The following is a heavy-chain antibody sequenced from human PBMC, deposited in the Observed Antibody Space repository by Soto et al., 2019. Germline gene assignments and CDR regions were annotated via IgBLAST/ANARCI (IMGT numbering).Heavy chain of an antibody. CDR2: IKEDGTEK. J-gene: IGHJ4*02. V-gene: IGHV3-7*05. CDR1: GFSFSRFW. CDR3: ASGCHVDS. Sequence: EVQLVESGGGLVQPGGSLRLSCAASGFSFSRFWMTWFRQAPGKGVEWVANIKEDGTEKYYVDSVKGRFTISRDNAKNALYLQMNSLIAEDTVVYYGASGCHVDSCGQGTRVTVSA.